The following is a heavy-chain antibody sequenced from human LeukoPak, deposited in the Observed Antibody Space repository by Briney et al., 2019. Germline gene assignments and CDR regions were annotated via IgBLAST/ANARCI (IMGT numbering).Heavy chain of an antibody. V-gene: IGHV1-46*01. D-gene: IGHD6-13*01. CDR1: RYTFTGYY. J-gene: IGHJ4*02. Sequence: ASVKVSCKASRYTFTGYYMHWVRQAPGQGLEWMGIINPSGGSTSYAQKFQGRVTMTRDTSTSTVYMELSSLRSEDTAVYYCARGGVWRGYSSSWYPKPFDYWGQGTLVTVSS. CDR3: ARGGVWRGYSSSWYPKPFDY. CDR2: INPSGGST.